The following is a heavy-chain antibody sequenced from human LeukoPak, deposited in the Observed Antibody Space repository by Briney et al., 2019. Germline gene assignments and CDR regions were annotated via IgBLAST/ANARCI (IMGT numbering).Heavy chain of an antibody. CDR1: GYTFTNYG. D-gene: IGHD3-10*01. J-gene: IGHJ4*02. V-gene: IGHV1-18*04. CDR3: ARDRITMVRGLFEGDY. CDR2: ISANNGET. Sequence: ASVKVSCKASGYTFTNYGISWVRQAPGQGLEWMSWISANNGETRYSQNFQGRVTMTTDTSTSTAYMELRSLRSDDTAVYYCARDRITMVRGLFEGDYWGQGTLVTVSS.